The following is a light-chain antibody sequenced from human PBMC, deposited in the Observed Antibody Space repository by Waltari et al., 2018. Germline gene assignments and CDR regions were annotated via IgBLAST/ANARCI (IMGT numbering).Light chain of an antibody. CDR1: SSDVGSYNL. V-gene: IGLV2-23*02. Sequence: QSALTQPASVSGSPGQSITISCTGTSSDVGSYNLVPWYQQHPGKAPKLLIYEVSKRPSGVSNRFSGSKSGNTASLTISGLQAEDEGDYYCCSYAGSSTFFYVFGTGTKVTVL. CDR2: EVS. CDR3: CSYAGSSTFFYV. J-gene: IGLJ1*01.